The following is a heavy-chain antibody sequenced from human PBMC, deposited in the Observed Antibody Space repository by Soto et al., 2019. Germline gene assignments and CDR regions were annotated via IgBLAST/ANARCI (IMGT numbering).Heavy chain of an antibody. D-gene: IGHD3-3*01. Sequence: GGSLRLSCAASGFTFSSYAMHWVRQAPGKGLEWVAVISYDGSNKYYADSVKGRFTISRDDSXXXXXXXXXXXXXXXXAVYYCARDLGSSSLEWPTLGYYYGMDVWGQGTTVTVSS. V-gene: IGHV3-30-3*01. J-gene: IGHJ6*02. CDR2: ISYDGSNK. CDR1: GFTFSSYA. CDR3: ARDLGSSSLEWPTLGYYYGMDV.